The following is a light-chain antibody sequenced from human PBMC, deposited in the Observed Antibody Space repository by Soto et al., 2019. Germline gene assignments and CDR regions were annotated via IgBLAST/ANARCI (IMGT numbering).Light chain of an antibody. V-gene: IGKV1-39*01. CDR2: AAS. J-gene: IGKJ1*01. CDR1: QSINSL. Sequence: DIQMTQSPSSLSASVGDRVTITCRASQSINSLLNWYQQKPGKAPKLLIFAASSLQSGVPSRFSGSGSGTDFTLTISSLQPEDFATYYCQQSYSIPQTFGQGTKVEIK. CDR3: QQSYSIPQT.